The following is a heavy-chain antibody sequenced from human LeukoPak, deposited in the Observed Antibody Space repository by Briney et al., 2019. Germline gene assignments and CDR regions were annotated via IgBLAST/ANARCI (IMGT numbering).Heavy chain of an antibody. CDR2: ISAYNGNT. J-gene: IGHJ4*02. V-gene: IGHV1-18*01. CDR1: GYTFTSYG. Sequence: ASVKGSCKASGYTFTSYGISWVRQAPGQGLEWMGWISAYNGNTNYAQKLQGRVTMTTDTSTSTAYMELRSLRSDDTAVYYCARANWNYEDWVYWGQGTLVTVSS. CDR3: ARANWNYEDWVY. D-gene: IGHD1-7*01.